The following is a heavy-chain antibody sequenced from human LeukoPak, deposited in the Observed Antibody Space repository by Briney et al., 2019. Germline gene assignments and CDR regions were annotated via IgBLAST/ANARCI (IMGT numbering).Heavy chain of an antibody. D-gene: IGHD3-22*01. Sequence: VASVKVSCKASGGTFSSYAISWVRQAPGQGLGWMGRIIPILGIANYAQKFQGRVTITADKSTSTAYMELSSLRSEDTAVYYCARVKDYYDSSGYPTDYWGQGTLVTVSS. CDR3: ARVKDYYDSSGYPTDY. J-gene: IGHJ4*02. CDR2: IIPILGIA. CDR1: GGTFSSYA. V-gene: IGHV1-69*04.